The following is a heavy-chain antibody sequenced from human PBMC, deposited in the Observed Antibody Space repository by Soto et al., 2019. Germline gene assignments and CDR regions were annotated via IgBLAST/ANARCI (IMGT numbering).Heavy chain of an antibody. D-gene: IGHD1-1*01. CDR3: ARGHHPRYPRGDYYYYYMDV. J-gene: IGHJ6*03. V-gene: IGHV1-8*01. CDR2: MNPNSGNT. Sequence: ASVKVSCKASGYTFTSYDINWVRQATGQGLEWMGWMNPNSGNTGYAQKFQGRVTMTRNTSISTAYMELSSLRSEDTAVYYCARGHHPRYPRGDYYYYYMDVWGKGTTVTVSS. CDR1: GYTFTSYD.